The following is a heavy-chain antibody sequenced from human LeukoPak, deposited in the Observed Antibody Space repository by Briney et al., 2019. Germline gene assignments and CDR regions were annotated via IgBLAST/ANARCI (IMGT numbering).Heavy chain of an antibody. CDR3: AKDHVEGSWGDYYYYYMDV. J-gene: IGHJ6*03. Sequence: GGSLRLSCTASEFAFSRFGMHWVRRAPGKGLEWVAFIRYDGSNKYYADSVNGRFIVSGDNSRDTLYLNMNSLTAEDTAVYYCAKDHVEGSWGDYYYYYMDVWGKGTTVTISS. V-gene: IGHV3-30*02. CDR1: EFAFSRFG. D-gene: IGHD3-16*01. CDR2: IRYDGSNK.